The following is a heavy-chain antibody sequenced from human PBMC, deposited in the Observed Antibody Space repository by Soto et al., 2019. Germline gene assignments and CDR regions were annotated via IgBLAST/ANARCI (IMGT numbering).Heavy chain of an antibody. CDR2: IYHSGST. Sequence: PGKGLEWIGYIYHSGSTNYNPSLKSRVTISVDTSKNQFSLKLSSVTAADTAVYYCARGLSRGGWTTGCRLGYWGEAT. V-gene: IGHV4-30-2*04. J-gene: IGHJ4*02. CDR3: ARGLSRGGWTTGCRLGY. D-gene: IGHD6-19*01.